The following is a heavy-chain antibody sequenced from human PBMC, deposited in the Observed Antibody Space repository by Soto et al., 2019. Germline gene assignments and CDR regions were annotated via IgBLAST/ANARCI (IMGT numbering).Heavy chain of an antibody. D-gene: IGHD5-18*01. V-gene: IGHV4-4*02. CDR2: IYHSGST. CDR3: ARNLRPADTAMVTDAFDI. CDR1: GGSISSSNW. J-gene: IGHJ3*02. Sequence: QVQLQESGPGLVKPSGTLSLTCAVSGGSISSSNWWSWIRQPPGKGLEWIGEIYHSGSTNYNPSLKRRVTISVDKSKNQVSLKLSSVTAADTAVYYCARNLRPADTAMVTDAFDIWGQGTMVTVSS.